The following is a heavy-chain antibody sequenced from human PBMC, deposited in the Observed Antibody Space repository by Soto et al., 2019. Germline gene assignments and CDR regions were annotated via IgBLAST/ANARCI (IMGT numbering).Heavy chain of an antibody. CDR2: IIPIFGTA. V-gene: IGHV1-69*12. D-gene: IGHD2-2*01. J-gene: IGHJ6*02. Sequence: QVQLVQSGAEVKKPGSSVKVSCKASGGTFSSYAISWVRQAPGQGLEWMGGIIPIFGTANYAQKFQGRVTITADESTSTAYMELSSLRSEDTAVHYCASSRYCISTSLHPSSFGYHYYGMDVWGQGTTVTVSS. CDR1: GGTFSSYA. CDR3: ASSRYCISTSLHPSSFGYHYYGMDV.